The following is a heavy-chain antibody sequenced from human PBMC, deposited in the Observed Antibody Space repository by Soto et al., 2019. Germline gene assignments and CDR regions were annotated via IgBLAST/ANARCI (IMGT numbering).Heavy chain of an antibody. CDR1: GYSFTSYW. CDR2: IYPGDSDT. J-gene: IGHJ6*02. CDR3: ARQPPPNYEFWRGYYYYGMDV. Sequence: GESLKISCKGSGYSFTSYWIGWVRQMPGKGLEWMGIIYPGDSDTRYSPSFQGQVTISADKSISTAYLQWSSLKASDTAMYYCARQPPPNYEFWRGYYYYGMDVWGQGTTVTVAS. V-gene: IGHV5-51*01. D-gene: IGHD3-3*01.